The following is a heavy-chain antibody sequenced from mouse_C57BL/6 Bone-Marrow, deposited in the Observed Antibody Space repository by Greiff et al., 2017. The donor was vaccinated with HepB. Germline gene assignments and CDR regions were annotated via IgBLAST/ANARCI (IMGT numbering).Heavy chain of an antibody. D-gene: IGHD2-4*01. Sequence: DVHLVESGGGLVKPGGSLKLSCAASGFTFSSYTMSWVRQTPEKRLEWVATISGGGGNTYYPDSVKGRFTISRDNAKNTLYLQMSSLRSEDTALYYCARLPPYDYVGYYAMDYWGQGTSVTVSS. CDR3: ARLPPYDYVGYYAMDY. J-gene: IGHJ4*01. CDR2: ISGGGGNT. CDR1: GFTFSSYT. V-gene: IGHV5-9*01.